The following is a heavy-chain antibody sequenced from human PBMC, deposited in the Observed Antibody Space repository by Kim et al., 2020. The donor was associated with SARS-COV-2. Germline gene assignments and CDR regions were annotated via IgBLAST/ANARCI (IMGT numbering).Heavy chain of an antibody. V-gene: IGHV4-4*02. J-gene: IGHJ4*02. Sequence: SETLSLTCAVSGGSISSSNWWSWVRQPPGKGLEWIGEIYHSGSTNYNPSLKSRVTISVDKSKNQFSLKLSSVTAADTAVYYCARASIRPRGYNYGYGYWGQGTLVTVSS. CDR1: GGSISSSNW. D-gene: IGHD5-18*01. CDR2: IYHSGST. CDR3: ARASIRPRGYNYGYGY.